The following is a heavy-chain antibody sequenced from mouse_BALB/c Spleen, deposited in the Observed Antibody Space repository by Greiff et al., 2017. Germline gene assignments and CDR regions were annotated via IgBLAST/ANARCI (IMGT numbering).Heavy chain of an antibody. V-gene: IGHV1S137*01. D-gene: IGHD2-14*01. J-gene: IGHJ4*01. CDR1: GYTFTDYA. Sequence: QVHVKQSGAELVRPGVSVKISCKGSGYTFTDYAMHWVKQSHAKSLEWIGVISTYYGDASYNQKFKGKATMTVDKSSSTAYMELARLTSEDSAIYYCARRTYYRYDGGDYYAMDYWGQGTSVTVSS. CDR3: ARRTYYRYDGGDYYAMDY. CDR2: ISTYYGDA.